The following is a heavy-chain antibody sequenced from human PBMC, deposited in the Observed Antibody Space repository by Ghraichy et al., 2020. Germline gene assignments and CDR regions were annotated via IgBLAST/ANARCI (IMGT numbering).Heavy chain of an antibody. CDR3: ARDGSGGGYFDY. V-gene: IGHV3-53*01. CDR2: IYSGGNT. CDR1: GFTVSSNY. J-gene: IGHJ4*02. D-gene: IGHD2-15*01. Sequence: LSLTCAASGFTVSSNYMSWVRQAPGRGLEWVSVIYSGGNTYYADSVKGRFTISRDNSKNMVYLQMNSLRAEDTAVYYCARDGSGGGYFDYWGQGTLVTVSS.